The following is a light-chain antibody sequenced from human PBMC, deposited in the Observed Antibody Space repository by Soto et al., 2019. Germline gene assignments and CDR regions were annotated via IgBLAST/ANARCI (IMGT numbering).Light chain of an antibody. CDR3: HHYAST. V-gene: IGKV3-20*01. J-gene: IGKJ1*01. Sequence: EIAMTQSPATLPVSPGERATLSCRASQSVTSTYLAWYQQKPGQAPRLLIYGASSRATGVPDRFSGSGSGTDFTLTISRLEPEDFAVYFCHHYASTFGQGTKVDIK. CDR2: GAS. CDR1: QSVTSTY.